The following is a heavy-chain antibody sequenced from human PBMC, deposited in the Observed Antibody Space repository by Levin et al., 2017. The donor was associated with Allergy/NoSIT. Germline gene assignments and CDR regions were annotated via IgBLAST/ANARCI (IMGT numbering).Heavy chain of an antibody. CDR3: ARHLTGHGFDAFDI. CDR2: IYYSGST. D-gene: IGHD3-9*01. Sequence: PSETLSLTCTVSGGSISSSSYYWGWIRQPPGKGLEWIGSIYYSGSTYYNPSLKSRVTISVDTSKNQFSLKLSSVTAADTAVYYCARHLTGHGFDAFDIWGQGTMVTVSS. CDR1: GGSISSSSYY. V-gene: IGHV4-39*01. J-gene: IGHJ3*02.